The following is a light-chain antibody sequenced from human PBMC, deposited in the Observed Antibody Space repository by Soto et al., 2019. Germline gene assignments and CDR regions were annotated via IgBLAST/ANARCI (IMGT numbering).Light chain of an antibody. CDR1: SSDIGGYNY. CDR2: DVT. V-gene: IGLV2-8*01. CDR3: SSYGGSNNLV. J-gene: IGLJ3*02. Sequence: QSALTQPPSASGSPGQSVTISCTGTSSDIGGYNYVSWYQQHPGKAPKLMIYDVTKRPSGVPDRFSGSKSGNTASLTVSGLQAVDEADYYCSSYGGSNNLVFGGGTKVTVL.